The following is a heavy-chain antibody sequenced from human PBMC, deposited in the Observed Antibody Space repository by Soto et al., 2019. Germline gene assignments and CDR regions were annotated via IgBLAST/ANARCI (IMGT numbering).Heavy chain of an antibody. V-gene: IGHV1-18*01. D-gene: IGHD3-3*01. CDR3: ARDVLWSGSDYYYYYMDV. CDR1: GYTFTSYG. CDR2: ISAYNGNT. Sequence: ASVKVSCKASGYTFTSYGISWVRQAPGQGLEWMGWISAYNGNTNYAQKLQGRVTMTTDTSTSTAYMERRSLRSDDTAVYYCARDVLWSGSDYYYYYMDVWGKGTTVTVSS. J-gene: IGHJ6*03.